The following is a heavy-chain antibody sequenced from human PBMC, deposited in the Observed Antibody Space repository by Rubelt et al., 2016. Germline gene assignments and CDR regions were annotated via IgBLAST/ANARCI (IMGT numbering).Heavy chain of an antibody. Sequence: KGRFTISRDNSKNTLYLQMNSLRAEDTAVYYCARESREPITGTPSTDYWGQGTLVTVSS. CDR3: ARESREPITGTPSTDY. D-gene: IGHD1-20*01. V-gene: IGHV3-30*07. J-gene: IGHJ4*02.